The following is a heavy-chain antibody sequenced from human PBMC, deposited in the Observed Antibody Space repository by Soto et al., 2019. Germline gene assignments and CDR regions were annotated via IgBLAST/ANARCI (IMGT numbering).Heavy chain of an antibody. V-gene: IGHV3-15*07. CDR1: GFTFTSAW. Sequence: EVQLVESGGDLVKPGGSLRLSCAASGFTFTSAWMSWVRQAPGRGLEWVGRIKSKSEGGSTDYAAPVNGRFAISRDDSNTTVYLQMNSLKIEDTAVYYCTSDQGGEVVVDYWGQGTLVTVSS. D-gene: IGHD2-15*01. CDR3: TSDQGGEVVVDY. J-gene: IGHJ4*02. CDR2: IKSKSEGGST.